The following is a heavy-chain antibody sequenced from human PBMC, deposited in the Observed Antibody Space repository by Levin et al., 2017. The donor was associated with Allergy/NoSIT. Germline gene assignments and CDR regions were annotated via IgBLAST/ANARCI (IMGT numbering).Heavy chain of an antibody. CDR1: GFTFSDYY. CDR2: ISTGGRPI. J-gene: IGHJ1*01. CDR3: ARPVAGTIEYLQH. Sequence: GGSLRLSCAASGFTFSDYYMNWIRQAPGKGLEWVSHISTGGRPIYYADSVKGRFTISRDNAKNSLYLQMNSLRAEDTAVYFCARPVAGTIEYLQHWGQGTLVTVSS. D-gene: IGHD6-19*01. V-gene: IGHV3-11*01.